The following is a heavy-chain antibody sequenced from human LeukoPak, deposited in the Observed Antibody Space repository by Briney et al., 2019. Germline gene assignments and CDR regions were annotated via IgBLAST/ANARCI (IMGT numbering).Heavy chain of an antibody. J-gene: IGHJ6*02. CDR2: INSDGSST. D-gene: IGHD2-15*01. Sequence: PGRSLRLSCAASGFTFSSYWMHWVRQAPGKGLVWVSRINSDGSSTSYADSVKGRFTISRDNAKNTLYLQMNSLRAEDTAVYYCAREGGVVAAIYGMDVWGQGTTVTVSS. CDR1: GFTFSSYW. V-gene: IGHV3-74*01. CDR3: AREGGVVAAIYGMDV.